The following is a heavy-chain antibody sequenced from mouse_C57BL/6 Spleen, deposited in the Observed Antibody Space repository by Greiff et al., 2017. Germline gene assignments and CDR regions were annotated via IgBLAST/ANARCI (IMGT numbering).Heavy chain of an antibody. D-gene: IGHD1-1*01. J-gene: IGHJ3*01. Sequence: VQLQQPGTELVKPGASVKLSCKASGYTFTSYWMHWVKQRPGQGLEWIGNINPSNGGTNYNEKFKSKATLTVDKSSSTAYMQLSSLTSEDSAVYYCARGDYGSSPWFGYWGQGTLVTVSA. V-gene: IGHV1-53*01. CDR2: INPSNGGT. CDR1: GYTFTSYW. CDR3: ARGDYGSSPWFGY.